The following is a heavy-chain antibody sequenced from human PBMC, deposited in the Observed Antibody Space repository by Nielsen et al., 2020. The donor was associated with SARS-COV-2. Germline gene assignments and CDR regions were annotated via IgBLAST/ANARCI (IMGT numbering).Heavy chain of an antibody. V-gene: IGHV3-23*01. D-gene: IGHD1-26*01. Sequence: GGSLRLSCAASGFTFSDYYMSWIRQAPGKGLEWVSGISGSAGTTHYADSVKGRFTISRDNSKNMLYLQMNSLRAEDTAVYYCAKDEREGYHYGIDVWGQGTTVTVSS. J-gene: IGHJ6*02. CDR2: ISGSAGTT. CDR1: GFTFSDYY. CDR3: AKDEREGYHYGIDV.